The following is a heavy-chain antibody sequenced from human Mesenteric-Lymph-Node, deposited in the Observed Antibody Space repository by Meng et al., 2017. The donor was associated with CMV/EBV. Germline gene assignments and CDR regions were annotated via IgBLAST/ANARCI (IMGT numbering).Heavy chain of an antibody. D-gene: IGHD6-19*01. CDR3: ANDPAVAGTDYYYYGMDV. Sequence: GESLKISCAASGFTFSSYSMNWVRQAPGKGLEWVSSISSSSSYIYYADSVKGRFTISRDNAKNSLYLQMNSLRAEDTAVYYCANDPAVAGTDYYYYGMDVWGQGTTVTVSS. J-gene: IGHJ6*02. CDR2: ISSSSSYI. V-gene: IGHV3-21*01. CDR1: GFTFSSYS.